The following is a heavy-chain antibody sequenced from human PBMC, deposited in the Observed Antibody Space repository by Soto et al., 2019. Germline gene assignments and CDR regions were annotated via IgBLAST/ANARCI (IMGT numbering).Heavy chain of an antibody. J-gene: IGHJ5*02. CDR3: ARALRDSGPGGGWFDP. D-gene: IGHD6-25*01. V-gene: IGHV6-1*01. CDR2: TYYRSKWYN. Sequence: SQTLSLTCAISGDSVSSNSAAWNWIRQSASRGLEWLGRTYYRSKWYNDYAVSVKSRITINPDTSKNQFSLQLNSLTPEDTAVYYWARALRDSGPGGGWFDPWGHGTLITDS. CDR1: GDSVSSNSAA.